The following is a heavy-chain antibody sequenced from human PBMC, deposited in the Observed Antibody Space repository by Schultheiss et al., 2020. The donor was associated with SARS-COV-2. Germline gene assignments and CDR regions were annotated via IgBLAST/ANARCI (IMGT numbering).Heavy chain of an antibody. D-gene: IGHD3-22*01. CDR1: GFTFSSYA. Sequence: GGSLRLSCAASGFTFSSYAMSWVRQAPGKGLEWVSAISCSGCSTYYADSVKGRFTISRDNSKNTLYLQMNSLRAEDTAVYYCAREYYYDSSCYYYWYYYYGMDVWGQGTTVTVSS. J-gene: IGHJ6*02. CDR3: AREYYYDSSCYYYWYYYYGMDV. V-gene: IGHV3-23*01. CDR2: ISCSGCST.